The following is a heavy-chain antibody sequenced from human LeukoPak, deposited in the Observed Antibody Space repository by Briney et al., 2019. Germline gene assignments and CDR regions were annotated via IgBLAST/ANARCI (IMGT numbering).Heavy chain of an antibody. J-gene: IGHJ4*02. CDR3: ARDEECAKCGDYEVGFDY. CDR2: ISAYNGNT. Sequence: ASVKVSCKASGYTFTSYGISWVRQAPGQGLEWMGWISAYNGNTNYAQKLQGRVTMTTDTSTSTAYMELRSLRSDDTAVYYCARDEECAKCGDYEVGFDYWGQGTLVTVSS. D-gene: IGHD4-17*01. CDR1: GYTFTSYG. V-gene: IGHV1-18*01.